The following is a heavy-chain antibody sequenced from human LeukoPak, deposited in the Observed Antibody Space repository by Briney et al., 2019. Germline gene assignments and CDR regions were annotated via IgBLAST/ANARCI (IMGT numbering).Heavy chain of an antibody. CDR2: MSASSGDT. J-gene: IGHJ4*02. V-gene: IGHV1-8*01. CDR3: ARGRHHWGYDY. Sequence: APVRVSCKASLYTFTRYDINWVRQATGHQPEWMRWMSASSGDTDYEQKFQDRVTMTSKTSISTAYMELSSLRSDDTAVYYCARGRHHWGYDYWGPGTLVTVSS. D-gene: IGHD7-27*01. CDR1: LYTFTRYD.